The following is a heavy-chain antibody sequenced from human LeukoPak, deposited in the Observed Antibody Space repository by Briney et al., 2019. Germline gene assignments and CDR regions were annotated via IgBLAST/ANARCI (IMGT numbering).Heavy chain of an antibody. CDR2: IYYSGST. V-gene: IGHV4-39*01. CDR1: GGSISSSSYY. Sequence: PSETLSLTCTVSGGSISSSSYYWGWIRQPPGKGLEWIGSIYYSGSTYYNPSLKSRVTISVDTSKTQFSLKLSSVTAADTAVYYCARLGAGPTYYDFWSGYSSFYFDYWGQGTLVTVSS. CDR3: ARLGAGPTYYDFWSGYSSFYFDY. D-gene: IGHD3-3*01. J-gene: IGHJ4*02.